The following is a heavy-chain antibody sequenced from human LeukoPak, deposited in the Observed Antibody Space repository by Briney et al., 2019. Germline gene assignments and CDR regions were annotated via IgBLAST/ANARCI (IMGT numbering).Heavy chain of an antibody. CDR2: INAGKGNT. CDR1: GYTFTNYA. Sequence: GASVTVSCKASGYTFTNYAMHWVRQAPGQRPGWMGWINAGKGNTKYSQKFQGRVTITRDTSASTAYMEVSSLRSEDTAVYHCARTQGVYYGGNSGAFDIWGQGTVVTVSS. CDR3: ARTQGVYYGGNSGAFDI. D-gene: IGHD4-23*01. V-gene: IGHV1-3*01. J-gene: IGHJ3*02.